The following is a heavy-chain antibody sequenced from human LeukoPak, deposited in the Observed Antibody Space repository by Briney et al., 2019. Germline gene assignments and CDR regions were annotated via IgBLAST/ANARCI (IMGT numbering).Heavy chain of an antibody. J-gene: IGHJ4*02. CDR3: ARDNPYSSSFDY. V-gene: IGHV1-2*02. CDR1: GYTFTGYY. CDR2: INPNSGGT. D-gene: IGHD6-6*01. Sequence: ASVKVSCKASGYTFTGYYMHWVRQAPGQGLEWMGWINPNSGGTNYAQKFQGRVTMTRDTSISTAYMELSRLRSDDTAVYYCARDNPYSSSFDYWGQGTLVTVSS.